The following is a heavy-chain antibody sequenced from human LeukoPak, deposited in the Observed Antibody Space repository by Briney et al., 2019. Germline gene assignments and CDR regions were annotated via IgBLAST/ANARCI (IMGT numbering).Heavy chain of an antibody. CDR3: AKDYSSGWQKSFDF. CDR2: ISGSTYTT. D-gene: IGHD6-19*01. Sequence: PGGTLRLSCAASGFTFSSYALSWVRQPPGEGLEWVSSISGSTYTTYYADSVKGRVTISRDNSKNTLYLRMNSLRAEDTAVYYCAKDYSSGWQKSFDFWGQGTLVTVSS. V-gene: IGHV3-23*01. CDR1: GFTFSSYA. J-gene: IGHJ4*02.